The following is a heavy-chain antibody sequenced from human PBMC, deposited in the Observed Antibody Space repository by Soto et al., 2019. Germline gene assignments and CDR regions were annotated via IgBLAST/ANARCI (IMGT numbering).Heavy chain of an antibody. J-gene: IGHJ6*02. CDR3: ASYYYGSGSYYSYYGMDV. D-gene: IGHD3-10*01. CDR2: ISAYNGNT. CDR1: GYTFTSYG. V-gene: IGHV1-18*01. Sequence: QVQLVQSGAEVKKPGASVKVSCKASGYTFTSYGISWVRQAPGQGLEWMGWISAYNGNTNYAQKLQGRVTMTTDTATSTAYMELRSLRSDDTAVYYCASYYYGSGSYYSYYGMDVWGQGTTVTVSS.